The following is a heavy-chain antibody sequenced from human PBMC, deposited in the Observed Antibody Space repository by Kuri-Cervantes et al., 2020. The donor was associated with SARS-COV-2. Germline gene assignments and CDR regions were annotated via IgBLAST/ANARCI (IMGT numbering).Heavy chain of an antibody. Sequence: GESLKISCAASGFTFSSYSMNWVRQAPGKGLEWVSSISSSSSYTNYADSVKGRFTISRDNAKNSLYLQMNSLRAEDTAVYYCAREPRRYYDSSGYTTFQHWGQGTLVTVSS. CDR1: GFTFSSYS. V-gene: IGHV3-21*01. CDR2: ISSSSSYT. D-gene: IGHD3-22*01. CDR3: AREPRRYYDSSGYTTFQH. J-gene: IGHJ1*01.